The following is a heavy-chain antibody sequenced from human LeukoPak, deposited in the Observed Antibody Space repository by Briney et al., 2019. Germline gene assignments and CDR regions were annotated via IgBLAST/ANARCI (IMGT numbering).Heavy chain of an antibody. D-gene: IGHD6-13*01. CDR3: ARDARIAAEAFDY. V-gene: IGHV3-11*04. J-gene: IGHJ4*02. CDR2: ISSSGSTI. CDR1: GFTFSDYY. Sequence: TGGSLRLSCAASGFTFSDYYMSWIRQAPGKGLEWVSYISSSGSTIYYADSVKGRFTISRDNAKNSLYLQMNSLRAEDTAVYYCARDARIAAEAFDYWGQGTLVTVSS.